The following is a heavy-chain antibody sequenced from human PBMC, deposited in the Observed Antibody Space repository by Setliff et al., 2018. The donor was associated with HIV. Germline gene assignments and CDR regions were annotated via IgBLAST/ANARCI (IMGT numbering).Heavy chain of an antibody. CDR1: GYTFTNYG. CDR2: ISAYNGDT. CDR3: ARLKGVLVVMLDAFDI. D-gene: IGHD2-15*01. V-gene: IGHV1-18*01. J-gene: IGHJ3*02. Sequence: ASVKVSCRASGYTFTNYGISWVRQAPGQGPEWLGWISAYNGDTKYAQKFQGRVTMTTDTSTTTAHMELRSLRSDDTAVYYCARLKGVLVVMLDAFDIWGQGTMVTVSS.